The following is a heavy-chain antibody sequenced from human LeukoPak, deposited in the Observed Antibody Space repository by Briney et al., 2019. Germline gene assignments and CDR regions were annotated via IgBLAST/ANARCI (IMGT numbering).Heavy chain of an antibody. D-gene: IGHD1-14*01. Sequence: PGGSPRLSCAASGFTFSNAWMSWVRQAPGKGLEWVGRIKSKTDGGTTDYAAPVKGRFTISRDDSKNTLYLQMNSLKTEDTAVYYCTTVPGIGPEIPYWGQGTLVTVSS. CDR2: IKSKTDGGTT. CDR1: GFTFSNAW. V-gene: IGHV3-15*01. CDR3: TTVPGIGPEIPY. J-gene: IGHJ4*02.